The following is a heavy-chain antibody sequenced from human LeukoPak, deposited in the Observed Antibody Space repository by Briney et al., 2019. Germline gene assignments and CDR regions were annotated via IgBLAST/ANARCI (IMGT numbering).Heavy chain of an antibody. D-gene: IGHD6-13*01. V-gene: IGHV3-30*18. CDR3: AKDRGSSSAAYGMDV. J-gene: IGHJ6*02. Sequence: GGSLRLSCAASGFTFSSYGMHWVRQAPGKGLDGVALISFDGVKTDYADSVKGRFTISRDSSQNTLYLQMNSLRAEDTAVYYCAKDRGSSSAAYGMDVWGQGTTVTVSS. CDR1: GFTFSSYG. CDR2: ISFDGVKT.